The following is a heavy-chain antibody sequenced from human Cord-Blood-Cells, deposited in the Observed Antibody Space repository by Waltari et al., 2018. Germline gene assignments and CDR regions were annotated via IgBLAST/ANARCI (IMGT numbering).Heavy chain of an antibody. J-gene: IGHJ4*02. CDR2: IYYSEST. CDR3: ARQEGPSGTVNFDY. CDR1: GGSISSSSYY. Sequence: QLQLQESGPGLVKPSETLSLTCTVSGGSISSSSYYWGWIRQPPGKGLEWIGSIYYSESTYYNPSLKSRVTISVDTSKNQFSRKLSSVTAADTAVYYCARQEGPSGTVNFDYWGQGTLVTVAS. V-gene: IGHV4-39*01. D-gene: IGHD6-19*01.